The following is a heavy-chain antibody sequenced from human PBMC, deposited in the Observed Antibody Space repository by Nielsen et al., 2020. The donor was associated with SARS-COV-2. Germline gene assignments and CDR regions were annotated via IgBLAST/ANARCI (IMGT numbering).Heavy chain of an antibody. V-gene: IGHV1-18*01. D-gene: IGHD3-3*01. CDR2: ISAYNGNA. Sequence: ASVKVSCKASGDSSFTDGISWVRQAPGQGLEWMGWISAYNGNANYAQKLQGRVTMPTDTSTSTAYMELRSLRSDDTAVYYCARTSRDITIFGVVIRLGYWGQGTLVTVSS. CDR3: ARTSRDITIFGVVIRLGY. J-gene: IGHJ4*02. CDR1: GDSSFTDG.